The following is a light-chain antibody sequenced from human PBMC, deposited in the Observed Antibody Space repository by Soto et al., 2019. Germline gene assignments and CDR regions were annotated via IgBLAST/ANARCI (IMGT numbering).Light chain of an antibody. CDR3: QQRYSTPRT. Sequence: DIQMTQSPSSLSASVGDRVTLTCRASQSISSYLNWYQQKPGKDPKLLIYAASSLQSGVPSRFSGSGSGTDFNLTISSLQTEEFATYYCQQRYSTPRTFGQGTKVEI. V-gene: IGKV1-39*01. CDR2: AAS. J-gene: IGKJ1*01. CDR1: QSISSY.